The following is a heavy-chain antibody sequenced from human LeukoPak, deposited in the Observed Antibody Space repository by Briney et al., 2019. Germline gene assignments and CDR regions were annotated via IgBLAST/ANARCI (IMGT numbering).Heavy chain of an antibody. D-gene: IGHD1-26*01. Sequence: PSETLSLTCTVSGGSISSYYWSWIRRPPGKGLEWIAYISYTGTTNYNPSLESRVTISVDTSKNQLSLKVKSVTAADTAVYYCARHQRGSHFGYWGQGILVTVSS. V-gene: IGHV4-59*08. CDR1: GGSISSYY. CDR3: ARHQRGSHFGY. CDR2: ISYTGTT. J-gene: IGHJ4*02.